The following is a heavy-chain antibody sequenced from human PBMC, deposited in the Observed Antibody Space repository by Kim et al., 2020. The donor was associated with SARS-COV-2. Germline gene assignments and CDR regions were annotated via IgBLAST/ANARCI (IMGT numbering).Heavy chain of an antibody. CDR2: ISYDGSNK. V-gene: IGHV3-33*05. CDR1: GFTFSSYG. Sequence: GGSLRLSCAASGFTFSSYGMHWVRQAPGKGLEWVAVISYDGSNKYYADSVKGRFTISRDNSKNTLYLQMNSLRAEDTAVYYCARLRAAAGTTTDDYWGQGTLVTVSS. J-gene: IGHJ4*02. D-gene: IGHD6-13*01. CDR3: ARLRAAAGTTTDDY.